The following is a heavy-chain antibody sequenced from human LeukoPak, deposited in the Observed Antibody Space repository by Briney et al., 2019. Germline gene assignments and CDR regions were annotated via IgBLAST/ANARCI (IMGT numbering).Heavy chain of an antibody. D-gene: IGHD1-14*01. CDR3: ARQEPGPSGAFDI. V-gene: IGHV5-51*01. CDR2: IYPSDSDT. Sequence: GESLKISCKGSGYSFINYWIGWVRQMPGKGLEWMGIIYPSDSDTRYSPSFQGQVTISADKSISTTYLQWSSLKVSDTAMYYCARQEPGPSGAFDIWGQGTMVTVSS. CDR1: GYSFINYW. J-gene: IGHJ3*02.